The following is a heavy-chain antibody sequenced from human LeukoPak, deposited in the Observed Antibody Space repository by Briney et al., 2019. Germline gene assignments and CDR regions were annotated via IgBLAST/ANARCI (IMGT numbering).Heavy chain of an antibody. CDR2: ISGSGVST. J-gene: IGHJ4*02. Sequence: GGSLRLSCAASGFTFSTYAMSWVRQAPGKGLQWVSAISGSGVSTYYEDSVRGRFTISRDNSKNTVYLQMNSLGDDDTAVYYCARTNYDILAYWGQGTLVTVSS. V-gene: IGHV3-23*01. D-gene: IGHD3-9*01. CDR3: ARTNYDILAY. CDR1: GFTFSTYA.